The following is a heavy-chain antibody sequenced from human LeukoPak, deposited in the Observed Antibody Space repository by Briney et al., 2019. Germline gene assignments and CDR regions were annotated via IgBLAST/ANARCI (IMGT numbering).Heavy chain of an antibody. J-gene: IGHJ4*02. CDR1: GYAFISYG. CDR2: ISAYNGNT. D-gene: IGHD5-18*01. V-gene: IGHV1-18*01. Sequence: ASVKVSCKASGYAFISYGISWVRQAPGQGLEWMGWISAYNGNTNYAQKLQGRVTMTTDTSTSTAYMELRSLRYDDTAVYYCARDLGVQLWYGRSFDYWGQGTLVTVSS. CDR3: ARDLGVQLWYGRSFDY.